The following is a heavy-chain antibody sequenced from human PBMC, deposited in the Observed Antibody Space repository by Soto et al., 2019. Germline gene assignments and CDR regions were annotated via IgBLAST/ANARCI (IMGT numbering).Heavy chain of an antibody. CDR2: VSSSGSSI. Sequence: GGSLRLSCAASGFTFSDYYMSWIRQAPGKGLEWVSYVSSSGSSIYYADSVKGRFTISRDNAKNSLYLQMNSLRAEDTAVYYCARVDFWSGYPTKCDCWGQGTLVTVSS. V-gene: IGHV3-11*01. CDR3: ARVDFWSGYPTKCDC. J-gene: IGHJ4*02. D-gene: IGHD3-3*01. CDR1: GFTFSDYY.